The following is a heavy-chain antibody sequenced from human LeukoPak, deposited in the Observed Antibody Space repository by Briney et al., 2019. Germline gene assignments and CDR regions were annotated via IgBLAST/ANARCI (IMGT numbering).Heavy chain of an antibody. D-gene: IGHD5-12*01. CDR3: ARGATDVYSGYATGAFDY. V-gene: IGHV4-30-2*01. CDR2: IYHSGST. CDR1: GGSISSGGYS. J-gene: IGHJ4*02. Sequence: SQTLSLTCAVSGGSISSGGYSWSWIRQPPGKGLEWIGYIYHSGSTYYNPSLKSRVTISVDRSKNQFSLKLSSVTAADTAVYYCARGATDVYSGYATGAFDYWSQGTLVTVSS.